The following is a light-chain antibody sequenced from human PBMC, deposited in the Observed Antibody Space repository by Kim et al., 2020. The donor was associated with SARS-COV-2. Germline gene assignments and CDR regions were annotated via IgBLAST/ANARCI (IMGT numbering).Light chain of an antibody. J-gene: IGLJ1*01. Sequence: GSPGQSVTISCTGTSSDVGGYNYVSWYQQHPGKAPKLTIYEVSKRPSGVPDRFSGSKSGNTASLTVSGLQAEDEADYYCSSYAGKVFGTGTKVTVL. CDR3: SSYAGKV. CDR2: EVS. CDR1: SSDVGGYNY. V-gene: IGLV2-8*01.